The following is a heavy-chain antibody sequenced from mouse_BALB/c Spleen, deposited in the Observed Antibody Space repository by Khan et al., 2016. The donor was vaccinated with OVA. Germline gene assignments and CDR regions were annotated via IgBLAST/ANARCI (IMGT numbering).Heavy chain of an antibody. CDR2: ISSGGGSYI. D-gene: IGHD2-3*01. Sequence: EVELVESGGGLVKPGDSLKLSCAASGFTFSKYAMSWVRQTPEKRLEWVATISSGGGSYIYYPDSVKGRFTIFRDNDKNNLFLQMSSLRSEDTAMYYCSRGYFGYFDYWGQGTTLTVSS. J-gene: IGHJ2*01. CDR3: SRGYFGYFDY. CDR1: GFTFSKYA. V-gene: IGHV5-9-3*01.